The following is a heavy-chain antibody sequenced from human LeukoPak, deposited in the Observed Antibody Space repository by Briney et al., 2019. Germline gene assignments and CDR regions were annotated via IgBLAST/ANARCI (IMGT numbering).Heavy chain of an antibody. CDR1: GFTFSRYA. V-gene: IGHV3-23*01. Sequence: GGSLRLSCAAPGFTFSRYAMNWVRQAPGKGLEWVSVISGSGGSIYYADSVKGRFTISRDNFKNTLYLQMNSLRVEDTAVYYCAKLGSELWGQGTLVTVSS. CDR3: AKLGSEL. CDR2: ISGSGGSI. J-gene: IGHJ4*02. D-gene: IGHD6-19*01.